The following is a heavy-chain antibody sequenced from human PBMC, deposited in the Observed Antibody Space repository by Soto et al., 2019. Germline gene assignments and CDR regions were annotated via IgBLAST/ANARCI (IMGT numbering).Heavy chain of an antibody. V-gene: IGHV1-8*01. J-gene: IGHJ2*01. CDR1: GYTFTSYD. D-gene: IGHD6-13*01. CDR3: ARGRRQQQLPYWYFDL. Sequence: ASVKVSCKASGYTFTSYDINWVRQATGQGLEWMGWMNPNSGNTGYAQKFQGRVTMTRNTSISTAYMELSSLRSEDTAVYYCARGRRQQQLPYWYFDLWGRGTLVTVSS. CDR2: MNPNSGNT.